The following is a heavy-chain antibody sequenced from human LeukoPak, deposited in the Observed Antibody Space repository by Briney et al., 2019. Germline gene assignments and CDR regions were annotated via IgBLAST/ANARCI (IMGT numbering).Heavy chain of an antibody. J-gene: IGHJ4*02. V-gene: IGHV1-69*13. CDR1: GGTFTSTT. Sequence: SVKVSCKASGGTFTSTTINWVRQASGQGLEWMGGITPIFRTPNYAQKFQGRVTITALESMSTAYMELSSLRSEDTAVYYCARGWLAETTVVTPYNYWGQGTLVTVSS. D-gene: IGHD4-17*01. CDR3: ARGWLAETTVVTPYNY. CDR2: ITPIFRTP.